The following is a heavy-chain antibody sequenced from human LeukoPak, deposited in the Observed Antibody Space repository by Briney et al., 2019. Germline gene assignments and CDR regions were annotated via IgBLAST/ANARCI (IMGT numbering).Heavy chain of an antibody. CDR3: ARDPPLVSGPIYYYYYMDV. D-gene: IGHD5/OR15-5a*01. CDR1: GFTFNSYS. J-gene: IGHJ6*03. CDR2: ISSSSATI. Sequence: GGSLRLSCAASGFTFNSYSMNWVRQAPGKGLEWLSYISSSSATIYYADSVKGRFTISRDNADNSLSLQMNSLRAEDSAIYYCARDPPLVSGPIYYYYYMDVWGKGTTVTVSS. V-gene: IGHV3-48*01.